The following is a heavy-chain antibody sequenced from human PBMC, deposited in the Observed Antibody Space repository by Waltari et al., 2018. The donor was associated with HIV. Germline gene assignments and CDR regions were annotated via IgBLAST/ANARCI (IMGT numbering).Heavy chain of an antibody. CDR3: ARETYYYDSSGPYFDY. D-gene: IGHD3-22*01. CDR2: ISSSSSTI. Sequence: EVQLLESGGGLVQPGGSLRLSCAAAVLTSTRYGLNWVRQAPGKGLELVSFISSSSSTIYYADSVKGRFTISRDNAKNSLYLQMNSLRAEDTAVYYCARETYYYDSSGPYFDYWGQGTLVTVSS. V-gene: IGHV3-48*01. CDR1: VLTSTRYG. J-gene: IGHJ4*02.